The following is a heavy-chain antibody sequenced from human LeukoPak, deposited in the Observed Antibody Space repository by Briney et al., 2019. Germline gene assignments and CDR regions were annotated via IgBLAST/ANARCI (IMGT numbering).Heavy chain of an antibody. J-gene: IGHJ4*02. CDR2: ISAYNGNT. CDR3: ARGDYGSGSYYISYFDY. CDR1: GYTFTSYG. D-gene: IGHD3-10*01. Sequence: GASVKVSCKASGYTFTSYGISWVRQAPGQGLEWMGWISAYNGNTNYAQKLQGRVTMTTDTSTSTAYMELGSLRSDDTAVYYCARGDYGSGSYYISYFDYWGQGTLVTVSS. V-gene: IGHV1-18*01.